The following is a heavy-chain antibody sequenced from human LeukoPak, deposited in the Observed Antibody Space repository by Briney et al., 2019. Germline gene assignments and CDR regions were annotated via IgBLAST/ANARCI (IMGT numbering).Heavy chain of an antibody. CDR3: ARGGVAPRGPYYYSYMDV. CDR1: GYTFTSYG. CDR2: ISAYNGNT. V-gene: IGHV1-18*01. D-gene: IGHD3-10*01. J-gene: IGHJ6*03. Sequence: ASVKVSCKASGYTFTSYGISWVRQAPGRGLEWMGWISAYNGNTNYVQELQGRVTMTTDTSTSTAYMELRSLRSDDTAVYYCARGGVAPRGPYYYSYMDVWGKGTTVTVSS.